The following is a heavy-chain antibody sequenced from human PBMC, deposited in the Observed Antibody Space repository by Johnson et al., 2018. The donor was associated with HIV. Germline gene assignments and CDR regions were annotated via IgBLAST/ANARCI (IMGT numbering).Heavy chain of an antibody. CDR1: GFTFSMYA. J-gene: IGHJ3*02. Sequence: QVQLVESGGGLVQPGGSLRLSCAASGFTFSMYAMHWVRQAPGKGLEYVSTISSNGGSTYYADSVKGRFTISRDNSKNTLYLQMNSLRAEDTAVYYCARGLIIQLWLQAAFDIWGQGTMVTVSS. V-gene: IGHV3-64*04. CDR2: ISSNGGST. D-gene: IGHD5-18*01. CDR3: ARGLIIQLWLQAAFDI.